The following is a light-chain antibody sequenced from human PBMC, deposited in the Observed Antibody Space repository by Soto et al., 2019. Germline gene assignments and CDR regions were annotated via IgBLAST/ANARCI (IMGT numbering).Light chain of an antibody. CDR3: CSYAGSRWV. CDR2: EVN. V-gene: IGLV2-23*02. CDR1: SSDVGSFNL. Sequence: QSALTQPASVSGSPGQSITFSCTGTSSDVGSFNLVSWYQQYPCKAPKLIIYEVNKWPSGVSNRFSGSKSGNTASLTISGLQAEDEADYYCCSYAGSRWVFGGGTKLTVL. J-gene: IGLJ3*02.